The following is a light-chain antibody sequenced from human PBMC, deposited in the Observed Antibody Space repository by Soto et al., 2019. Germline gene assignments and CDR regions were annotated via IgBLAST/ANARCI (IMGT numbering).Light chain of an antibody. Sequence: EIIMTQSPATLSVSPGERASLSCRASQSVSSNLAWYQQKPGQAPRLLIYAASTRATGISNRFSGSGSGTEFTLTISRLQSEDFAVYYCQKYNNWPPWTVGQGTKVDIK. CDR1: QSVSSN. CDR2: AAS. CDR3: QKYNNWPPWT. V-gene: IGKV3-15*01. J-gene: IGKJ1*01.